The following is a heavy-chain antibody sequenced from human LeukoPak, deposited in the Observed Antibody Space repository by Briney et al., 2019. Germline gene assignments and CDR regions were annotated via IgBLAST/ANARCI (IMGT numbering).Heavy chain of an antibody. CDR2: IYYIGST. CDR3: ARDPLFATEGIGWFDP. J-gene: IGHJ5*02. D-gene: IGHD3-10*01. CDR1: GGSISSSYY. Sequence: SGTLSLTCGVSGGSISSSYYWGWIRQPPGKGLEWIGNIYYIGSTYYNPSLKSRVTISVDTSNNQFSLKLSSVTAADTAVYYCARDPLFATEGIGWFDPWGQGTLVTVSS. V-gene: IGHV4-39*07.